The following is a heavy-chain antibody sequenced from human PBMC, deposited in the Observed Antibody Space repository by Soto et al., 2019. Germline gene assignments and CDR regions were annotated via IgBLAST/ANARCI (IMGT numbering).Heavy chain of an antibody. V-gene: IGHV3-30*18. J-gene: IGHJ6*03. CDR1: GFTFSSYG. Sequence: QGQLVESGGGVVQPGRSLRLSCAASGFTFSSYGMHWVRQAPGKGLEWVAVISYDVSNTYYADSVKVRFTISRDNSKNTLYLQINILRAEDTAVYYCVKYEALSITYPAYSHSLYMCFWGKVNTV. CDR3: VKYEALSITYPAYSHSLYMCF. CDR2: ISYDVSNT. D-gene: IGHD1-20*01.